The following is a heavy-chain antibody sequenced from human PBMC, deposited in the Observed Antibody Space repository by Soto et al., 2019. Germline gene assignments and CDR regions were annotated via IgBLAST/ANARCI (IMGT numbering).Heavy chain of an antibody. CDR2: INHSGST. CDR3: ARSVTMVLGVIKHYYYYGMDG. J-gene: IGHJ6*02. D-gene: IGHD3-10*01. CDR1: GGSFSGYY. Sequence: SETLSLTCAVYGGSFSGYYWSWIRQPPGKGLEWIGEINHSGSTNYNPSLKSRVTISVDTSKNQFSLKLSSVTAADTAVYYCARSVTMVLGVIKHYYYYGMDGWGQGTTVTVSS. V-gene: IGHV4-34*01.